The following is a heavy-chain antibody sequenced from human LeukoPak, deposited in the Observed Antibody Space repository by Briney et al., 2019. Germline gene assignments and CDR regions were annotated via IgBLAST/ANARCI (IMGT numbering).Heavy chain of an antibody. CDR1: GFTVSSNY. D-gene: IGHD3-10*01. V-gene: IGHV3-53*01. CDR2: IYSGGTT. Sequence: GGSLRLSCAASGFTVSSNYINWVRQAPGKGLEWVSLIYSGGTTYYADSVKGRLTISRDNAKNSLYLQMNSLRAEDTAVYYCARVVGGSGDFDYWGQGTLVTVSS. CDR3: ARVVGGSGDFDY. J-gene: IGHJ4*02.